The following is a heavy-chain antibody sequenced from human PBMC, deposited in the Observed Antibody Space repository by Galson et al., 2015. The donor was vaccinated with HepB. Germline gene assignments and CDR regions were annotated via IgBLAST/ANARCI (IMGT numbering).Heavy chain of an antibody. J-gene: IGHJ4*02. V-gene: IGHV5-10-1*01. CDR3: ASRHYYFRSGTWYNVSDY. Sequence: QSGAEVKKPGESVTTSCKGSGYSFTAFWITWVRQIPGKGLEWMGRIDPSDSYTDYSPSFQGHVTISVDKSITTAYLQWSSLEASDTAIYYCASRHYYFRSGTWYNVSDYWGQGTLVTVST. D-gene: IGHD3-10*01. CDR1: GYSFTAFW. CDR2: IDPSDSYT.